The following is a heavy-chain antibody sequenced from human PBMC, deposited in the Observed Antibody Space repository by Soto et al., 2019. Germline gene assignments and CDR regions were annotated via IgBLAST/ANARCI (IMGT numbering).Heavy chain of an antibody. CDR1: GFTFSSYE. D-gene: IGHD6-19*01. V-gene: IGHV3-48*03. CDR3: VGGQCSSGGGYFDY. Sequence: EVQLVESGGGLVQPGGSLRLSCAASGFTFSSYEMNWVRQAPGKGLEWVSYISSSGSTIYYADSVKGRFTISRDNAMNELEAERNSLITVDRADYDCVGGQCSSGGGYFDYWGQETLVTVSS. J-gene: IGHJ4*02. CDR2: ISSSGSTI.